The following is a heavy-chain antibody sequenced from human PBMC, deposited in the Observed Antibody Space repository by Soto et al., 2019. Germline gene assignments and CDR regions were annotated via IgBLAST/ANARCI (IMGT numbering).Heavy chain of an antibody. D-gene: IGHD5-12*01. CDR2: IYYSGST. CDR3: ARVATGPALYYMDV. J-gene: IGHJ6*03. V-gene: IGHV4-31*03. Sequence: SETLSLTCTVSGGSISSGGYYWSWIRQHPGKGLEWIGYIYYSGSTYYNPSLKSRVTISVDTSKNQFSLKLSSVTAADTAVYYCARVATGPALYYMDVWGKGTTVTVSS. CDR1: GGSISSGGYY.